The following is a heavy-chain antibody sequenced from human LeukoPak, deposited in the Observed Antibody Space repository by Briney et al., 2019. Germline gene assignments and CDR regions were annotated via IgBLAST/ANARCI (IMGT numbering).Heavy chain of an antibody. Sequence: PGGSLRLSCAASGFTFSSYWMNWVRQAPGKRLEWLANIKQDGSEKHYADSVKGRFTVSRDNAKNSLYLQMNSLRADDTAVYYCARDKMYTSSADYWGQGTLVTVPS. V-gene: IGHV3-7*01. CDR3: ARDKMYTSSADY. J-gene: IGHJ4*02. CDR1: GFTFSSYW. CDR2: IKQDGSEK. D-gene: IGHD6-19*01.